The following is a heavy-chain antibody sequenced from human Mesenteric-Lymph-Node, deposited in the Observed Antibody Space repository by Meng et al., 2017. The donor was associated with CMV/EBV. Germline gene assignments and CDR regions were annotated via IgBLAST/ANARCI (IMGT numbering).Heavy chain of an antibody. CDR2: IYYSGST. V-gene: IGHV4-59*01. CDR3: ARFASPQSRYFDY. Sequence: SETLSLTCTVSGGSISGYYWSWIRQPPGKGLEWIGYIYYSGSTNYNPSLKSRSTISVDTSKNQFSLNLSSVTAADTAVYYCARFASPQSRYFDYWGQGTLVTVSS. J-gene: IGHJ4*02. CDR1: GGSISGYY. D-gene: IGHD2-2*01.